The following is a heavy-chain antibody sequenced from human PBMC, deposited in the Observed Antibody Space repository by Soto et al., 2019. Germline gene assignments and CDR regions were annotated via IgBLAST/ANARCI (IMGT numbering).Heavy chain of an antibody. CDR3: ARVYCGGDCYPPDFDY. J-gene: IGHJ4*02. CDR1: GYTFTSYG. Sequence: QVQLVQSGAEVKKPGASVKVSCKASGYTFTSYGISWVRQAPGQGLEWMGWISAYNGNTNYAQKLQDRVTMTTDTSTSTAYMELRSLRSDDTAVYYCARVYCGGDCYPPDFDYWGQGTLVTVSS. V-gene: IGHV1-18*01. CDR2: ISAYNGNT. D-gene: IGHD2-21*02.